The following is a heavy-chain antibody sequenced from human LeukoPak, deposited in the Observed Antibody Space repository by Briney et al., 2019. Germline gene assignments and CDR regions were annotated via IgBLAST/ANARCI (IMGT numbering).Heavy chain of an antibody. CDR3: SRSNTFYGMDV. CDR1: GYSFSSFW. CDR2: IYPGDSDT. J-gene: IGHJ6*02. V-gene: IGHV5-51*01. Sequence: GESLKISCEGSGYSFSSFWIGWVRQMPGGGLVWMGIIYPGDSDTRYSPAFQGQITISVDKSISTAYLQWSSLKASDTAIYYCSRSNTFYGMDVWGQGTTVTVSS. D-gene: IGHD2/OR15-2a*01.